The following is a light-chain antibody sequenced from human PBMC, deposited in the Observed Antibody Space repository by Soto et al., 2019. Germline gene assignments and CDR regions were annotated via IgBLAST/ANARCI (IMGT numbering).Light chain of an antibody. CDR1: QSVNNN. J-gene: IGKJ1*01. V-gene: IGKV3-15*01. CDR3: QQYGSSRGWT. Sequence: ETLMTQSPATLSVSPGERATLSCRASQSVNNNLAWYQQKLGQAPRVLIYGASTRATGIPARFTGSGSGTDFTLTISRLEPEDFAVYYCQQYGSSRGWTFGQGTKVDIK. CDR2: GAS.